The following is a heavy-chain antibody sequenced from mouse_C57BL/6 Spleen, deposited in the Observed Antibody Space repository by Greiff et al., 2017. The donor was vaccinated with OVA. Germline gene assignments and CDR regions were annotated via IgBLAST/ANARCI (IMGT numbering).Heavy chain of an antibody. CDR2: IHPNSGST. V-gene: IGHV1-64*01. J-gene: IGHJ2*01. CDR1: GYTFTSYW. CDR3: AREEDSNYGY. Sequence: QVQLKESGAELVKPGASVKLSCKASGYTFTSYWMHWVKQRPGQGLEWIGMIHPNSGSTNYNEKFKSKATLTVDKSSSTAYMQLSSLTSEDSAVYYCAREEDSNYGYWGQGTTLTVSS. D-gene: IGHD2-5*01.